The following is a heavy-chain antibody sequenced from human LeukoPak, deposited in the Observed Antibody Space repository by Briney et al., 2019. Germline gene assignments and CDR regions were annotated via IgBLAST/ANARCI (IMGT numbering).Heavy chain of an antibody. CDR3: ARTGYNYGTPLNN. J-gene: IGHJ4*02. CDR2: ISYDGSNK. CDR1: GFTFSSYG. D-gene: IGHD5-18*01. Sequence: PGRSLRLSCAASGFTFSSYGIHWVRQAPGKGLEWVAVISYDGSNKYYADSVKGRFTISRDNSKNTLYLQMNSLRAEDTAVYYCARTGYNYGTPLNNWGQGTLVTVSS. V-gene: IGHV3-30*03.